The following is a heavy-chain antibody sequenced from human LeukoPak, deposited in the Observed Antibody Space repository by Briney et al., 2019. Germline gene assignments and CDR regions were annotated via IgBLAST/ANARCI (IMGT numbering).Heavy chain of an antibody. Sequence: SETLSLTCTVSGGYVSSYYWSWIRQSPGKGLEWIGYVYYSGSTNYNPSLKSRVTISVDTSKNQFSLKLSSVTAADTAVYYCARSHFWSGYFYFDYWGQGTLVTVSS. D-gene: IGHD3-3*02. CDR3: ARSHFWSGYFYFDY. J-gene: IGHJ4*02. CDR2: VYYSGST. CDR1: GGYVSSYY. V-gene: IGHV4-59*02.